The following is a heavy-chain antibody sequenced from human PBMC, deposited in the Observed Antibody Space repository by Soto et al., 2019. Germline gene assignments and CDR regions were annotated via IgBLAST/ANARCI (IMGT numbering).Heavy chain of an antibody. J-gene: IGHJ5*02. V-gene: IGHV4-39*07. CDR3: ARDLKEYCSDGKCNWFDP. CDR1: GGSIRASSYY. D-gene: IGHD2-15*01. Sequence: SETLSLTCSVSGGSIRASSYYWGWIRQPPGKGLEWIGSMDYSGSTNYNPSLKSRVTISFDASKNEISLQVRSATAADAAVYYCARDLKEYCSDGKCNWFDPWGQGTLVTVSS. CDR2: MDYSGST.